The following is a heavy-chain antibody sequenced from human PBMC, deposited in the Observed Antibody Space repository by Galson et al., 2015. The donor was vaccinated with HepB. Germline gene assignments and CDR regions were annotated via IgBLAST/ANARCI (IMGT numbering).Heavy chain of an antibody. J-gene: IGHJ4*02. CDR2: ISYDGSNK. Sequence: SLRLSCAASGFTFSSYAMHWVRQAPGKGLEWVAVISYDGSNKYYADSVKGRFTISRDNSKNTLYLQMNSLRAEDTAVCYCARDTGPYGSGSYPDYWGQGSLVTASS. V-gene: IGHV3-30*04. D-gene: IGHD3-10*01. CDR1: GFTFSSYA. CDR3: ARDTGPYGSGSYPDY.